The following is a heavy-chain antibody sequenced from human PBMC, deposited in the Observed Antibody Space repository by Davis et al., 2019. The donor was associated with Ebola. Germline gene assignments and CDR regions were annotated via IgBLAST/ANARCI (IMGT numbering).Heavy chain of an antibody. Sequence: GESLKISCAASGFSFSTYWMHWVRQAPGKGLVWVARMNKDGSRTDYADSVRGRFTISRDTAKNTLFLQMNNLRAEDTAIYYCAKDFGGPVDSWGQGTLVVVSS. CDR3: AKDFGGPVDS. CDR2: MNKDGSRT. V-gene: IGHV3-74*01. CDR1: GFSFSTYW. J-gene: IGHJ4*02. D-gene: IGHD3-16*01.